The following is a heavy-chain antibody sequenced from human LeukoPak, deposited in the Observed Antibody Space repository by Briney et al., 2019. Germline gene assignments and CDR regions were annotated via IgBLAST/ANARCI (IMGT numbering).Heavy chain of an antibody. CDR2: ISYDGSNK. CDR3: ARDGRRYYDFWSGYHHASWSGESEDAFEI. V-gene: IGHV3-30-3*01. Sequence: GGSLRLSCAASGFTFSSYAMHWVRQAPGKGLEWVAVISYDGSNKYYADSVKGRFTISRDNSKNTLYLQMNSLRAEDTAVYYCARDGRRYYDFWSGYHHASWSGESEDAFEIWGQGTMATVSS. D-gene: IGHD3-3*01. J-gene: IGHJ3*02. CDR1: GFTFSSYA.